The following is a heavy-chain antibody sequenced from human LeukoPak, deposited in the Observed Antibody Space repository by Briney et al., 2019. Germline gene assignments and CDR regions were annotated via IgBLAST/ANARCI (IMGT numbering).Heavy chain of an antibody. D-gene: IGHD2-21*02. J-gene: IGHJ4*02. CDR1: GSNFTSYW. V-gene: IGHV5-51*01. Sequence: GASLQISCKGSGSNFTSYWIGWVRQLPGKGLEWMGIIYPGDSDTRYSPSFQGQVTISADKSISTAYLQWSSLTASDTAMYYCARLHCGGDCYPDYWGQGTLVTVSS. CDR3: ARLHCGGDCYPDY. CDR2: IYPGDSDT.